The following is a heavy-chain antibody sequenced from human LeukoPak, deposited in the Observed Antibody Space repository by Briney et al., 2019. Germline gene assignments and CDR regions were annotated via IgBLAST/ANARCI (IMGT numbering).Heavy chain of an antibody. CDR1: GGSFSDYY. V-gene: IGHV4-34*01. Sequence: PSETLSLTCAVYGGSFSDYYWSWIRQPPGKGLEWIGEINHSGSTNYIPSLKSRVTISVDTSKNQFSLKLSSVTAADTAVYYCARGVGVYSNYPTYYYYYYMDVWGKGTTVTVSS. J-gene: IGHJ6*03. D-gene: IGHD4-11*01. CDR2: INHSGST. CDR3: ARGVGVYSNYPTYYYYYYMDV.